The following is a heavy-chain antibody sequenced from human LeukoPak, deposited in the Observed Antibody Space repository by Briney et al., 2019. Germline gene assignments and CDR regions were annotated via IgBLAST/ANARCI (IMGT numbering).Heavy chain of an antibody. V-gene: IGHV3-66*01. CDR1: GLTVSSNY. D-gene: IGHD6-19*01. CDR3: ARDSSSGYSDY. J-gene: IGHJ4*02. Sequence: QPGGSLRPACAASGLTVSSNYISSVRQAPGKGLELDSVIYSGGTTYYADSVKGRFTISRDNSKNTLYLQMNSLRAEDTAVYYCARDSSSGYSDYWGQGTLVTVSS. CDR2: IYSGGTT.